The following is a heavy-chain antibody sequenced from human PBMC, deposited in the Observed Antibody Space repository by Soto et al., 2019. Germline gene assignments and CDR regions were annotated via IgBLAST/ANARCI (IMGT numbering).Heavy chain of an antibody. D-gene: IGHD3-10*01. V-gene: IGHV3-33*01. J-gene: IGHJ5*02. CDR3: ARDGQRRYYDGSGSLPRFDP. Sequence: QVQLVESGGGVVQPGRSLRLSCAASGFTFSSYGMHWVRQAPGKGLEWVAVIWYDGSNKYYADSVKGRFTISRDNSNNTLYLHMNSLRAEDTAVYYCARDGQRRYYDGSGSLPRFDPWGQGTLVTVSS. CDR2: IWYDGSNK. CDR1: GFTFSSYG.